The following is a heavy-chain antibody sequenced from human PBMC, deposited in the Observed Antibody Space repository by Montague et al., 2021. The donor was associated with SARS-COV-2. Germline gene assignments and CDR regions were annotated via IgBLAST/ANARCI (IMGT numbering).Heavy chain of an antibody. Sequence: SETLSLTCTVSGGSISSTSYYWGWIRRPPGKGLEWIGSISYSGSTYYKSSLKSRVTISVDTSKNQFSLRLSSVAAADTAVYYCARHITGSGNAFDIWGQGTMVTGSS. D-gene: IGHD3-10*01. CDR3: ARHITGSGNAFDI. CDR1: GGSISSTSYY. J-gene: IGHJ3*02. CDR2: ISYSGST. V-gene: IGHV4-39*01.